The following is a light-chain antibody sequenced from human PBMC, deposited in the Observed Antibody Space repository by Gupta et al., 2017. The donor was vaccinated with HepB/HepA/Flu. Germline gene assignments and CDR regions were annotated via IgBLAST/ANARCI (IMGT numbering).Light chain of an antibody. CDR3: QQYGSSPPLT. CDR1: QSVSSSY. J-gene: IGKJ4*01. CDR2: GAS. V-gene: IGKV3-20*01. Sequence: EIALTQSPGTLSLSPGERATLACRASQSVSSSYLAWYQQKPGQAPGLLIYGASSRATGIPDRFSGSGSGTDFTLTISRLEPEDFAVYYCQQYGSSPPLTFGGGTKVEIK.